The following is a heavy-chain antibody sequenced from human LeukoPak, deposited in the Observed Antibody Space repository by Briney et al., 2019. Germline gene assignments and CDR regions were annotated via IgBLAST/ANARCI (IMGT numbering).Heavy chain of an antibody. CDR1: GFTFSSYA. CDR3: ARSLPGRITMVRGVINYGMDV. CDR2: ISYDGSNK. V-gene: IGHV3-30*04. J-gene: IGHJ6*02. D-gene: IGHD3-10*01. Sequence: GGSLRLSCAASGFTFSSYAMHWVRQAPGKGLEWVAVISYDGSNKYYADSVKGRFTISRDNSKNTLYLQMNSLRAEDTAVYYCARSLPGRITMVRGVINYGMDVWGQGTTVTVSS.